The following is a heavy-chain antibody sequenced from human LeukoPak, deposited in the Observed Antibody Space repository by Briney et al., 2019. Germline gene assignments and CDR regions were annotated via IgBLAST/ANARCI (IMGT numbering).Heavy chain of an antibody. CDR2: INHSGST. Sequence: SETLSLTCAVYGGSFSGYYWSWIRQPPGKGLEWIGEINHSGSTNYNPSLKSRVTISVDTSKNQFSLRLSSVTAADTGVYYCARGGVAARRGLSYWGQGTLVTVSS. V-gene: IGHV4-34*01. CDR1: GGSFSGYY. CDR3: ARGGVAARRGLSY. D-gene: IGHD6-6*01. J-gene: IGHJ4*02.